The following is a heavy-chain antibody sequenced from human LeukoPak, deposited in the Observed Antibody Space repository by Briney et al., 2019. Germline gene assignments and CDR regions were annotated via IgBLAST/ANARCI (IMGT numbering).Heavy chain of an antibody. V-gene: IGHV1-2*06. CDR3: ATWGLHFDI. CDR1: GYTFAAYY. D-gene: IGHD3-16*01. Sequence: ASVKVSCKASGYTFAAYYMYWVRQAPGQGLEWMGRIRPNSGGTDYTQKFQGRVTMTRDTSINTAYMELNRLTSDDTAVYFCATWGLHFDIWGQGTMVTVAS. J-gene: IGHJ3*02. CDR2: IRPNSGGT.